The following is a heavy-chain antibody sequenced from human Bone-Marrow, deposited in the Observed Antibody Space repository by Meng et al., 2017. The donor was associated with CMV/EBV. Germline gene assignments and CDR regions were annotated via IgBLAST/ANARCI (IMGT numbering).Heavy chain of an antibody. Sequence: SGPTLVKPTETLTLTCTVSGFSLSNARMGVSWIRQPPGKALEWLAHIFSNDEKSYSTSLKSRLTISKDTSKSQVVLTMTNMDPADTATYYCARSSKFGGNEGAFDIWGQGTMVTVSS. J-gene: IGHJ3*02. D-gene: IGHD4-23*01. CDR2: IFSNDEK. CDR1: GFSLSNARMG. V-gene: IGHV2-26*01. CDR3: ARSSKFGGNEGAFDI.